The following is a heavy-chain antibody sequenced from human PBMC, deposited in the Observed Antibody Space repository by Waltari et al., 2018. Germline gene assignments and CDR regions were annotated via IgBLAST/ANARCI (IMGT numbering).Heavy chain of an antibody. J-gene: IGHJ4*02. CDR1: GFRTDFW. CDR2: ISSDGTST. CDR3: ARLRRRDQYGAGSLRY. Sequence: DVQLLEAGGDLVQLGGSLTRACAGSGFRTDFWIHWVRQVPGKGLEWVSRISSDGTSTDYADPVKGRFTLSRDTTKKMVYLQMNSLRAEDTAVYYCARLRRRDQYGAGSLRYWGQGALVNVSS. V-gene: IGHV3-74*02. D-gene: IGHD3-10*01.